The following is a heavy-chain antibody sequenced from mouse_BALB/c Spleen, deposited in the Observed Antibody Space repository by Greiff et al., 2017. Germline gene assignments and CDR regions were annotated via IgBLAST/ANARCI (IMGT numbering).Heavy chain of an antibody. CDR2: ISYSGST. CDR3: SRYLITSYAMDY. J-gene: IGHJ4*01. Sequence: EVKLEESGPSLVKPSQTLSLTCSVTGDSITSGYWNWIRKFPGNKLEYMGYISYSGSTYYNPSLKSRISITRDTSKNQYYLQLNSVTTEDTATYYCSRYLITSYAMDYWGQGTSVTVSS. CDR1: GDSITSGY. V-gene: IGHV3-8*02. D-gene: IGHD2-4*01.